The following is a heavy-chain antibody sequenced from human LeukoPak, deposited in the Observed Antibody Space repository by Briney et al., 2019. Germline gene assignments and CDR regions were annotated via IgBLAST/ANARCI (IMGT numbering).Heavy chain of an antibody. CDR1: GFTFSSYW. V-gene: IGHV3-7*01. Sequence: GGSLRLTCAASGFTFSSYWMSWVRQAPGKGLEWMANIKQDGSEKYYVDSVKGRFTISRDNAKNSLYLQMNSLRAEDTAVYYCATQPNYGDYVDFDYWGQGTLVTVSS. CDR3: ATQPNYGDYVDFDY. CDR2: IKQDGSEK. J-gene: IGHJ4*02. D-gene: IGHD4-17*01.